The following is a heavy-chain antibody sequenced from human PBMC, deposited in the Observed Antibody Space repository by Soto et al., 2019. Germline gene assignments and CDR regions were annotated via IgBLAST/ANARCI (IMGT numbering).Heavy chain of an antibody. D-gene: IGHD6-13*01. J-gene: IGHJ6*02. CDR2: IYTSGST. Sequence: KGLECIGRIYTSGSTTYNPSLKSRVTMSVDTSKNQFSLKLSSVTAADTAVYYCAKSVVFSTWYGEYYYYSVLDVWLQRTTVPVSS. V-gene: IGHV4-4*07. CDR3: AKSVVFSTWYGEYYYYSVLDV.